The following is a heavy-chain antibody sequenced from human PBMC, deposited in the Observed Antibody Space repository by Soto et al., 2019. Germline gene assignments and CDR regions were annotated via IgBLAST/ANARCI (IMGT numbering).Heavy chain of an antibody. D-gene: IGHD3-22*01. CDR2: IYYSGST. J-gene: IGHJ4*02. CDR1: GGSISSSSYY. CDR3: ITEGHYYYDISGQKASAMDQ. Sequence: SETLSLTCTVSGGSISSSSYYWGWIRQPPGKGLEWIGSIYYSGSTYYNPSLKSRVTISVDTSKNQFSLKLSSVTAADTAVYHCITEGHYYYDISGQKASAMDQWGQGTLVTVSS. V-gene: IGHV4-39*03.